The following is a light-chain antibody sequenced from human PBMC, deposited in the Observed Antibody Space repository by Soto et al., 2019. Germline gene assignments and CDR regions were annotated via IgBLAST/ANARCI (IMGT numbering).Light chain of an antibody. CDR1: QSVASN. CDR2: AAS. J-gene: IGKJ3*01. V-gene: IGKV3-15*01. CDR3: QQYNTWPQT. Sequence: EIGMTQSPATLSVSPGERATLSCRASQSVASNLAWYQQKPGQAPRLLIYAASTRATGSPARFSGSGSETAFTLSISSLQSEDFAVYYCQQYNTWPQTFGPGTKVDL.